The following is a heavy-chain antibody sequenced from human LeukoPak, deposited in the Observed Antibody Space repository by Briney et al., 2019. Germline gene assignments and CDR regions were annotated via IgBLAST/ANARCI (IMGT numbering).Heavy chain of an antibody. CDR3: AVYNWNSKRDFDY. J-gene: IGHJ4*02. CDR2: ISGRGDKT. V-gene: IGHV3-23*01. CDR1: GFSFSDYV. D-gene: IGHD1-7*01. Sequence: GGSLRLSCVASGFSFSDYVMTWVRQAPGKGLEWVSGISGRGDKTYRADSVTGRFTISRDNSKNTVYLQMNSLRAEDTAVYYCAVYNWNSKRDFDYWGQGTLVTVSS.